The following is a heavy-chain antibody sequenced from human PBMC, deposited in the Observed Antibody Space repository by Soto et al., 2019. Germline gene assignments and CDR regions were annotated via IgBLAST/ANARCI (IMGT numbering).Heavy chain of an antibody. CDR3: ARGVYDFWSGHPKGLDY. J-gene: IGHJ4*02. D-gene: IGHD3-3*01. CDR2: IRSKANSYAT. CDR1: GFIFSVSA. V-gene: IGHV3-73*01. Sequence: GGSLRLSCAASGFIFSVSAMEWVRQASGKGLEWVGRIRSKANSYATAYAVSVKGRFTISRDDSRNTAYLQMNSLKTEDTAVYYCARGVYDFWSGHPKGLDYWGQGTVVTVSS.